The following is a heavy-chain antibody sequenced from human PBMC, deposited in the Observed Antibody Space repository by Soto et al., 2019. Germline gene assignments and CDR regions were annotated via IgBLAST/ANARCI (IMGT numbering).Heavy chain of an antibody. J-gene: IGHJ6*02. Sequence: SQTLSLTCDISGDSVSSSSAAWNWIRQSPSRGLEWLGRIYYRSKWIHEYTVSMESRITINPDTSKNQFSLHIYSVTPEDTAVYYCAGVVWLRGMDVWGQGNPVTVSS. CDR3: AGVVWLRGMDV. V-gene: IGHV6-1*01. CDR1: GDSVSSSSAA. D-gene: IGHD3-16*01. CDR2: IYYRSKWIH.